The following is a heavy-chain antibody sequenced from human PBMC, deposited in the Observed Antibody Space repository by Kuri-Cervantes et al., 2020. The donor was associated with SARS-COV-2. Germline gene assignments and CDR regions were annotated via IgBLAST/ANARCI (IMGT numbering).Heavy chain of an antibody. CDR1: GFAFSTYA. D-gene: IGHD4-23*01. Sequence: GESLKISCTASGFAFSTYAMTWVRQAPGKGLEWVSGISGNGVNTYSAASVKGRFTISRDNSKNTFYLQLNSLRAEDTAVYYCAKCLGSWDFGVTRDYGLDVWGQGTRVTVSS. J-gene: IGHJ6*02. CDR3: AKCLGSWDFGVTRDYGLDV. V-gene: IGHV3-23*01. CDR2: ISGNGVNT.